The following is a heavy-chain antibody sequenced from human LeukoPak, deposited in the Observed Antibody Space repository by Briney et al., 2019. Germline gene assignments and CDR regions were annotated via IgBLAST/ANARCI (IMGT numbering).Heavy chain of an antibody. D-gene: IGHD3-22*01. CDR2: IIPIFGTA. V-gene: IGHV1-69*01. J-gene: IGHJ4*02. CDR1: GGTFSSYA. Sequence: SVKVSCKASGGTFSSYAIRWVRQAPGQGLEWMGGIIPIFGTANYAQKFQGRVTITADESTSTAYMELSSLRSEDTAVYYCARAPPTYYDSSGANYYFDYWGQGTLVTVSS. CDR3: ARAPPTYYDSSGANYYFDY.